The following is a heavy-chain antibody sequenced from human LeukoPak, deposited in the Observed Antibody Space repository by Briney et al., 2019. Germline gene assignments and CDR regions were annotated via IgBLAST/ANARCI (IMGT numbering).Heavy chain of an antibody. J-gene: IGHJ4*02. CDR3: VRGYCRAGNCYSYNII. CDR2: INSDGSSS. Sequence: GGSLRLSCAASGFTFSNYWMHWVRQAPGKGLVWVSGINSDGSSSTYADSVKGRFTISRDNAKTTLYLQMNSLRAEDTAVYFCVRGYCRAGNCYSYNIIWGQGTLVTVSS. CDR1: GFTFSNYW. D-gene: IGHD2-15*01. V-gene: IGHV3-74*01.